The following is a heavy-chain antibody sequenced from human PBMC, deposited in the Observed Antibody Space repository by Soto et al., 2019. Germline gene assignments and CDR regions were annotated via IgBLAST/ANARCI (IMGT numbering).Heavy chain of an antibody. Sequence: SVKVSCKASGFTFTSSAVQWVRQARGQRLEWIGWIGVGSGNRHYAQKFQERVTITRDMSTNTAYMELSSVTAADTAVYYCARDIPTTEYSGYGGVDYWGQGTLVTVSS. J-gene: IGHJ4*02. CDR3: ARDIPTTEYSGYGGVDY. CDR1: GFTFTSSA. V-gene: IGHV1-58*01. D-gene: IGHD5-12*01. CDR2: IGVGSGNR.